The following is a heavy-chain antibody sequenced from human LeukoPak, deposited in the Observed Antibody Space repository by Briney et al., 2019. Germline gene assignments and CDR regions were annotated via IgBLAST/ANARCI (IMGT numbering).Heavy chain of an antibody. CDR3: ARLEIVVVPAAVDY. Sequence: ASVKVSCKASGYTFTTYGINWVRQAPGQGLEWMGWINPNSGGTNYAQKFQGRVTMTRDTSISTAYMELSRLRSDDTAVYYCARLEIVVVPAAVDYWGQGTLVTVSS. CDR2: INPNSGGT. J-gene: IGHJ4*02. V-gene: IGHV1-2*02. CDR1: GYTFTTYG. D-gene: IGHD2-2*03.